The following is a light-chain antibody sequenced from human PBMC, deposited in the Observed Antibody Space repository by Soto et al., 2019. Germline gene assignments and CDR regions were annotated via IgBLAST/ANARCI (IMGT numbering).Light chain of an antibody. V-gene: IGLV2-14*03. Sequence: QSALTQPASVSGSPGQSITISCTGSNSYVGGYNYVSWYQQHPGKVPNLIIYDVTHRPSGVSDRFSGSKSGNTASLTISGLQADDEADYYCSSYTSSDTLVFGGGTKLTVL. J-gene: IGLJ3*02. CDR2: DVT. CDR1: NSYVGGYNY. CDR3: SSYTSSDTLV.